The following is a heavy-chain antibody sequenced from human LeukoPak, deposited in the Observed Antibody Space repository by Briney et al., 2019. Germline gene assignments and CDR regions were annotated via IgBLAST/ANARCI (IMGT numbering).Heavy chain of an antibody. CDR2: INDNGGRT. Sequence: GGSLRLSCSASGFTFSRYAMHGVRQAPGKGLEYVSGINDNGGRTHYGDSVKGRFSISRDNSKNTLHLQMSTLRAEDTALYYCVKDVGGSYAFDYWGQGILVTVAS. CDR1: GFTFSRYA. CDR3: VKDVGGSYAFDY. J-gene: IGHJ4*02. V-gene: IGHV3-64D*09. D-gene: IGHD1-26*01.